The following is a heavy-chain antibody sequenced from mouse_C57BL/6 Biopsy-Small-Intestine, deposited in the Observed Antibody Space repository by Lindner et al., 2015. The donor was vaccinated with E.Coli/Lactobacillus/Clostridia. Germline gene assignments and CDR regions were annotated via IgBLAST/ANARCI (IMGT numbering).Heavy chain of an antibody. CDR1: GYSFTSHY. V-gene: IGHV1-66*01. D-gene: IGHD2-5*01. CDR3: TTYSKRDYAMDY. Sequence: VQLQESGPELVKPGASVKISCKASGYSFTSHYIHWVKQRPGQGLEWIGWIYPGSGNTKYNEKFKGKATLTADTSSSTAYMQLSSLTSEDTAVYYCTTYSKRDYAMDYWGQGTSVTVSS. CDR2: IYPGSGNT. J-gene: IGHJ4*01.